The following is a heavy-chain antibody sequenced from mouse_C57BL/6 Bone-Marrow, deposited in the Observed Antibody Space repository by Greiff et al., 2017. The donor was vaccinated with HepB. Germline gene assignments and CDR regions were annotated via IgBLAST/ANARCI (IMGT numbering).Heavy chain of an antibody. CDR3: ARRRYGKPYWYFDV. J-gene: IGHJ1*03. CDR1: GYTFTSYW. D-gene: IGHD2-1*01. CDR2: IDPSDSYT. Sequence: QVQLQRPGAELVMPGASVKLSCKASGYTFTSYWMHWVKQRPGQGLEWIGEIDPSDSYTNYNQKFKGKSTLTVDKSSSTAYMQLSSLTSEDSAVYYCARRRYGKPYWYFDVWGTGTTVTVSS. V-gene: IGHV1-69*01.